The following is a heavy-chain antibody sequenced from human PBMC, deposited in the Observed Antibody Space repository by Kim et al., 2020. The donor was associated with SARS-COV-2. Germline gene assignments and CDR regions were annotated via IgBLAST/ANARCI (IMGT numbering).Heavy chain of an antibody. J-gene: IGHJ3*02. CDR3: TTPTTVTLGYDAFDI. V-gene: IGHV3-15*01. Sequence: GGSLRLSCAASGFTFSNAWMSWVRQAPGKGLEWVGRIKSKTDGGTTDYAAPVKGRFTISRDDSKNTLYLQMNSLKTEDTAVYYCTTPTTVTLGYDAFDIWGQGTMVTVSS. CDR2: IKSKTDGGTT. CDR1: GFTFSNAW. D-gene: IGHD4-17*01.